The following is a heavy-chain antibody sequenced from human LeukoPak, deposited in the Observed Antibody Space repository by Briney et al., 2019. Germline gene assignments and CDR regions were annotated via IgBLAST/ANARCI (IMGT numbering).Heavy chain of an antibody. CDR1: GFTFSSYG. J-gene: IGHJ5*02. D-gene: IGHD2-21*02. CDR3: ARRADNVVVTARSWFDP. Sequence: GGSLRLSCAASGFTFSSYGMSWVRQAPGKGLEWVSSISNSGGSTYHADSVKGRFTISRDNSKNTLYLQMKSLRAEDTAVYYCARRADNVVVTARSWFDPWGQGTLVTVSS. CDR2: ISNSGGST. V-gene: IGHV3-23*01.